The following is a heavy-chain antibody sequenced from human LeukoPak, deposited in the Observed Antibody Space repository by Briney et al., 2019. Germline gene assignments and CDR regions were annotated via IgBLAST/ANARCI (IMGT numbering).Heavy chain of an antibody. J-gene: IGHJ4*02. Sequence: GGSLRLSCAASGFTFSDYWMHWVRQAPGKWLVWVSRIMSDGGLTNYADSVKGRFSISRDNTKNTLYLQLNSLRAEDTAVYYCATGNYSRPFDYWGQGTLVTVSS. CDR2: IMSDGGLT. CDR3: ATGNYSRPFDY. V-gene: IGHV3-74*01. CDR1: GFTFSDYW. D-gene: IGHD1-7*01.